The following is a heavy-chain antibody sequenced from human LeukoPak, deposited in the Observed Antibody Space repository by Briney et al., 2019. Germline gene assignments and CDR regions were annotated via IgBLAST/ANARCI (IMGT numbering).Heavy chain of an antibody. V-gene: IGHV3-30-3*01. CDR2: ISYDGSNK. CDR1: GFTFAHYA. Sequence: PGGSLRLSCAASGFTFAHYAIHWVRQAPGKGLEWVSVISYDGSNKFYGDSVKGRFTITRDNSNNTLYLQMNSLRAEDTAVYYCAKDDTPGYCSGGSCYSRGEGYWGQGTLVTVSS. J-gene: IGHJ4*02. D-gene: IGHD2-15*01. CDR3: AKDDTPGYCSGGSCYSRGEGY.